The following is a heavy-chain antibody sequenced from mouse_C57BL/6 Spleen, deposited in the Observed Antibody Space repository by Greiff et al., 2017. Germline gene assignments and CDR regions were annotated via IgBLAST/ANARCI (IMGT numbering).Heavy chain of an antibody. CDR1: GYAFSSSW. J-gene: IGHJ4*01. Sequence: QVQLQQSGPELVKPGASVKISCKASGYAFSSSWMNWVKQRPGKGLEWIGRIYPGDGDTNYNGKFKGKATLTADKSSSTAYMQLSSLTSGDSAVYFCARFGGGSSYYDAMDYWGQGTSVTVSS. CDR3: ARFGGGSSYYDAMDY. CDR2: IYPGDGDT. D-gene: IGHD1-1*01. V-gene: IGHV1-82*01.